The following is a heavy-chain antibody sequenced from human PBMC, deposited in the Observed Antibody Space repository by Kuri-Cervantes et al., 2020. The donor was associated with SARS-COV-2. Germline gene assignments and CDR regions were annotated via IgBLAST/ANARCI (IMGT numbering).Heavy chain of an antibody. CDR2: IYYSGST. J-gene: IGHJ4*02. V-gene: IGHV4-39*01. CDR3: ARHVYRLRLGELSPTDY. D-gene: IGHD3-16*02. Sequence: GSLRLSCAVYGGSFSGYYWGWIRQPPGKGLEWIGSIYYSGSTYYSPSLKSRVTISVDTSKNQFSLKLSSVTAADTAVYYCARHVYRLRLGELSPTDYWGQGTLVTVSS. CDR1: GGSFSGYY.